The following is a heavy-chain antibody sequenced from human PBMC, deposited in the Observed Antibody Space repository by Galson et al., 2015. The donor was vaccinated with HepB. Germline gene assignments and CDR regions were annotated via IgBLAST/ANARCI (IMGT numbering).Heavy chain of an antibody. D-gene: IGHD2-15*01. CDR1: GSTFSSYA. Sequence: SLRLSCAASGSTFSSYAMSWVRQAPGKGLEWVSAISGSGGSTYYADSVKGRFTISRDNSKNTLYLQMNRLRAEDTAVYYCAKTSGGKNDYFDYWGQGTLVTVSS. V-gene: IGHV3-23*01. J-gene: IGHJ4*02. CDR2: ISGSGGST. CDR3: AKTSGGKNDYFDY.